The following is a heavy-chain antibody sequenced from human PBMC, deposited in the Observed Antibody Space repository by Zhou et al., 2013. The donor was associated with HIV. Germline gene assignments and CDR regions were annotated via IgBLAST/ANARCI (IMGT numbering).Heavy chain of an antibody. CDR3: AADSYCSSNSCYEFDI. D-gene: IGHD2-2*01. CDR1: GFTFTSSA. CDR2: IVVGSGNT. V-gene: IGHV1-58*02. J-gene: IGHJ3*02. Sequence: QMQLVQSGPEVKKPGTSVKFSCKASGFTFTSSAMQWVRQARGQRPEWIGWIVVGSGNTNYAQKFQERVTITRDMSTSTAYMELSSLRSEDTAVYYCAADSYCSSNSCYEFDIWGQGTMVTVSS.